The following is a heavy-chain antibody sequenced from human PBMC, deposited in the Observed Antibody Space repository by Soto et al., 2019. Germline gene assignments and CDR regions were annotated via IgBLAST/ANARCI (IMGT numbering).Heavy chain of an antibody. CDR3: AREVSIAARPYFDY. J-gene: IGHJ4*02. CDR1: GGSVSSGSYY. V-gene: IGHV4-61*01. CDR2: IYYSGST. D-gene: IGHD6-6*01. Sequence: QVQLQESGPGLVKPSETLSLTCTVSGGSVSSGSYYWSWIRQPPGKGLEWIGYIYYSGSTNYNPSRKSRVTISVDTSKNQLSLKLSAVTAADTAVYYCAREVSIAARPYFDYWGQGTLVTVSS.